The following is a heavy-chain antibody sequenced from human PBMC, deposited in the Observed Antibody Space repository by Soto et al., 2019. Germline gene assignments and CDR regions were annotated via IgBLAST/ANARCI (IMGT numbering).Heavy chain of an antibody. CDR3: ARVFAGVEVAPGEFDY. Sequence: QVQLVQSGAEVKKPGSSVKVSCKASGGTFSSYAISWVRQAPGQGLEWMGGIIPIFGAANYGQKRQGRVTITAGGSTCTAYMELSSVRCEDTAVYYCARVFAGVEVAPGEFDYWGQGTLVTVSS. D-gene: IGHD2-15*01. CDR1: GGTFSSYA. V-gene: IGHV1-69*01. J-gene: IGHJ4*02. CDR2: IIPIFGAA.